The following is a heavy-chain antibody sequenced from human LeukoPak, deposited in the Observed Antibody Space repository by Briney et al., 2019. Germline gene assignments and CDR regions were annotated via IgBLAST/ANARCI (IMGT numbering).Heavy chain of an antibody. CDR2: INHSGST. Sequence: SETLSLTCTVSGGSISSSSYYWGWLRQPPGKGLEWIGEINHSGSTNYNPSLKSRVTISVDTSKNQFSLKLSSVTAADTAVYYCARRVRYYYGSGTYPAVMDPWGQGTLVTVSS. V-gene: IGHV4-39*07. D-gene: IGHD3-10*01. CDR1: GGSISSSSYY. CDR3: ARRVRYYYGSGTYPAVMDP. J-gene: IGHJ5*02.